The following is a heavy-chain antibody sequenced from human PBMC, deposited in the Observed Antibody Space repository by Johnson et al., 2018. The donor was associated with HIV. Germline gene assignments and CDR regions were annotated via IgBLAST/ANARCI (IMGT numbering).Heavy chain of an antibody. CDR2: IRNKPSSYST. CDR3: ARAERVVTPGGAAFDI. Sequence: VQLVESGGGLVQPGGSLRLSCVGSGFSFSDHFMDWVRQAPWKGLEWVGRIRNKPSSYSTEYAASVKGRFTVSIDDSKNSVYLQMNSLRAGDTAVYYCARAERVVTPGGAAFDIWGQGTMVTVSS. J-gene: IGHJ3*02. V-gene: IGHV3-72*01. D-gene: IGHD4-23*01. CDR1: GFSFSDHF.